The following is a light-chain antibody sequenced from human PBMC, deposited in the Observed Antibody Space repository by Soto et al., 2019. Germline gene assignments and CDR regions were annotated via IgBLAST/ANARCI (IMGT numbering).Light chain of an antibody. CDR3: HQFGSSPPRT. CDR1: QSVSSNS. Sequence: EIVLTQSPGTLSLSPGERATLSCRASQSVSSNSLAWFQHKSGQPPRLLIYAASSRATGIPGRFSGSGSGTDFTLTISRLEPEDFAVYYCHQFGSSPPRTFGQGTKVEIK. J-gene: IGKJ1*01. CDR2: AAS. V-gene: IGKV3-20*01.